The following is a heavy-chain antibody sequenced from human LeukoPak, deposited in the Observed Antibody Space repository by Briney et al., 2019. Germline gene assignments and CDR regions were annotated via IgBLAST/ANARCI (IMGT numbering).Heavy chain of an antibody. V-gene: IGHV4-34*01. J-gene: IGHJ6*03. D-gene: IGHD5-24*01. CDR1: AASFSDYY. CDR3: ARRLQSASQNMDV. Sequence: SETLSRTCAVYAASFSDYYWSWVRQPPGKGLEWIGEINHSGLTNYNPSLKSRVSISVDTSKNQFSLKLSSVTAADTAVYYCARRLQSASQNMDVWGKGTTVTVSS. CDR2: INHSGLT.